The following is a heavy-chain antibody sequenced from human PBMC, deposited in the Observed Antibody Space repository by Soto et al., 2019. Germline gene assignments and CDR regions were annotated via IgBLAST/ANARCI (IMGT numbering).Heavy chain of an antibody. Sequence: SETLSLTCTVSGGSISSYYWSWIRQPPGKGLEWIGYIYYSGSTNYNPSLKSRVTISVDTSKNQFSLKLSSVTAADTAVYYCARGGYAEYFQHWGQGTLVTVSS. D-gene: IGHD3-22*01. CDR2: IYYSGST. CDR3: ARGGYAEYFQH. V-gene: IGHV4-59*01. J-gene: IGHJ1*01. CDR1: GGSISSYY.